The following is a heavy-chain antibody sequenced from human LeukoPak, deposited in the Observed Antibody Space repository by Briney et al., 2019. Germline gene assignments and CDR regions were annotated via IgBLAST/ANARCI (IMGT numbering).Heavy chain of an antibody. CDR3: ARGGVPAATLDY. V-gene: IGHV4-34*01. J-gene: IGHJ4*02. D-gene: IGHD2-2*01. CDR2: INHSGST. CDR1: GGSFSGYY. Sequence: SETLSLTCAVYGGSFSGYYWSWIRQPPGKGLEWIGEINHSGSTNYNPSLKSRVTISVDTSKNQFSLKLSSVTAADTAVYYCARGGVPAATLDYWGQGTLVTVSS.